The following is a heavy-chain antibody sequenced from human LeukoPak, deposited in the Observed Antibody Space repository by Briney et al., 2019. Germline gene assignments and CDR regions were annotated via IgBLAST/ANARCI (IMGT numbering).Heavy chain of an antibody. D-gene: IGHD3-3*01. CDR3: ARDGTQRYYDFWSGYTGYYYGMDV. Sequence: GGSLRLSCAASGFTFSDYHMSWIRQAPGKGLEWVSYISSSGSTIYYADSVKGRFTISRDNAKNSLYLQMNSLRAEDTAVYYCARDGTQRYYDFWSGYTGYYYGMDVWGQGTTVTVSS. CDR1: GFTFSDYH. V-gene: IGHV3-11*01. J-gene: IGHJ6*02. CDR2: ISSSGSTI.